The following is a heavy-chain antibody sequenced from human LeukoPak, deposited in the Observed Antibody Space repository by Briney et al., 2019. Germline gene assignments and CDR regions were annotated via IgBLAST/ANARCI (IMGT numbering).Heavy chain of an antibody. D-gene: IGHD5-24*01. CDR2: IYPGDSDI. CDR1: GYIFTSYW. CDR3: ARLRDAYPDY. Sequence: GESLQISCQGSGYIFTSYWIGWVRQLPGKGLEWMGIIYPGDSDIRYSPSFQGQVTISADKSISTAYLQWNSLKASDTAMYYCARLRDAYPDYWGQGTLITVSS. V-gene: IGHV5-51*01. J-gene: IGHJ4*02.